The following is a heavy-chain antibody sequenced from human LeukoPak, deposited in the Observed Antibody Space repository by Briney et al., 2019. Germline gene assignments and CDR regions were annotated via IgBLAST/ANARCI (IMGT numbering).Heavy chain of an antibody. Sequence: ASVKVSCKASGYTFTGYYMHWVRQAPGQGLEWMGRINPNSGGTNYAQKFQGRVTMTRDTSISTAYVELSRLRSDDTAVYYCARLGPPSGFVYPNFDYWGQGTLVTVSS. V-gene: IGHV1-2*06. CDR2: INPNSGGT. D-gene: IGHD2-2*02. CDR3: ARLGPPSGFVYPNFDY. J-gene: IGHJ4*02. CDR1: GYTFTGYY.